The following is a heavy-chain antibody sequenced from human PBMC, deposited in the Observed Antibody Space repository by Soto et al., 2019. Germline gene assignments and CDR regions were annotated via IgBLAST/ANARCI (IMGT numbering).Heavy chain of an antibody. D-gene: IGHD3-22*01. CDR2: INHSGST. CDR1: GGSFSGYY. J-gene: IGHJ4*02. V-gene: IGHV4-34*01. Sequence: SETLSLTCAVYGGSFSGYYWTWIRQPPGTGLEWIGEINHSGSTNYNPSLKSRVTISVDTSKNQFSLKLTSVTAADTAVYYCARGGVDYYDSSGYYFSPYYFDYWGQGTLVTVSS. CDR3: ARGGVDYYDSSGYYFSPYYFDY.